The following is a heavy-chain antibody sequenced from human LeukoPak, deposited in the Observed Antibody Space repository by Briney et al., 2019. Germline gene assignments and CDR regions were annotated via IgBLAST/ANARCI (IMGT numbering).Heavy chain of an antibody. Sequence: GGSLRLSCAASGFTFSSYAMSWVRQAPGKELEWVSANSGSGSSTYYADSVKGRFTISRDSSKNTLYLQMNSLRAEDTAVYYCAKRGVTGYKEGFDYWGQGTLVTVSS. J-gene: IGHJ4*02. CDR3: AKRGVTGYKEGFDY. CDR1: GFTFSSYA. CDR2: NSGSGSST. D-gene: IGHD3-9*01. V-gene: IGHV3-23*01.